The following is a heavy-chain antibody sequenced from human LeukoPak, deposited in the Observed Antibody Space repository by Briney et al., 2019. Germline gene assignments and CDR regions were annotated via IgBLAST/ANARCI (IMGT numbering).Heavy chain of an antibody. J-gene: IGHJ4*02. CDR3: ARDGFGTGSN. CDR1: GLTFSNYW. Sequence: GGSLRLSCAASGLTFSNYWMDWVRQAPGKGLEWVANIKQDGSEKNYVDSVKGRFIISRDNAKNSLYLQMNTLRADDTAVYYCARDGFGTGSNWGQGTLVAVSS. D-gene: IGHD3-16*01. CDR2: IKQDGSEK. V-gene: IGHV3-7*03.